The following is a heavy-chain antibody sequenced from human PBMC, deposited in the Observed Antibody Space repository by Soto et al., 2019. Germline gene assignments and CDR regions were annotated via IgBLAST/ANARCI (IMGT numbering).Heavy chain of an antibody. CDR2: ISPNSGNT. CDR1: GYTFASYA. D-gene: IGHD3-10*01. J-gene: IGHJ6*02. V-gene: IGHV1-18*01. CDR3: ARLNYYGSYYYGMDV. Sequence: ASVKVSCKASGYTFASYAISWMRQAPGQGLEWMGLISPNSGNTNYAQKFQGRVTMTRDTSTSTVYMELSSLRSEDTAVYYCARLNYYGSYYYGMDVWGQGTTVTVSS.